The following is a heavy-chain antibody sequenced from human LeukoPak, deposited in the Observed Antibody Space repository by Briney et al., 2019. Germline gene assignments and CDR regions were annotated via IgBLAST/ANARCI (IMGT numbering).Heavy chain of an antibody. J-gene: IGHJ6*02. CDR1: EYIFTTDY. Sequence: ASVKVSCKASEYIFTTDYIHWVRQAPGQGLEWMGTINPSGDSTTYAQNFQGRVTMTRDTSTSTVYMELSSLTSEDTAVYYCARTAQWELLEWGYYYGMDVWGQGTTVTVSS. D-gene: IGHD1-26*01. V-gene: IGHV1-46*01. CDR2: INPSGDST. CDR3: ARTAQWELLEWGYYYGMDV.